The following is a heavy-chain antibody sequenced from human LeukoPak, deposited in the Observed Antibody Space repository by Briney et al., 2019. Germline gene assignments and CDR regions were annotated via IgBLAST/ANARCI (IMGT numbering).Heavy chain of an antibody. CDR1: GGSISSGDYY. Sequence: SETLSLTCTVSGGSISSGDYYWSWIRQPPGKGLEWIGYIYYSGSTYYNPSLKSRVTISVDTSKNQFSLKLSSGTAADTAVYYCARVVLRLGELSFDYWGQGTLVTVSS. CDR2: IYYSGST. V-gene: IGHV4-30-4*01. CDR3: ARVVLRLGELSFDY. J-gene: IGHJ4*02. D-gene: IGHD3-16*02.